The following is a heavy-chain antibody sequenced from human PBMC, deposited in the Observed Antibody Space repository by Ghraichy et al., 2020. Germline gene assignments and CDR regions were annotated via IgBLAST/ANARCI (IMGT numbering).Heavy chain of an antibody. Sequence: SETLSLTCTVSGGSISSYYWSWIRQPPGKGLEWIGYIYYSGSTNYNPSLKSRVTISVDTSKNQFSLKLSSVTAADTAVYYCARDRSGSYNNWFDPWGQGTLVTVSS. CDR2: IYYSGST. D-gene: IGHD1-26*01. V-gene: IGHV4-59*01. CDR3: ARDRSGSYNNWFDP. J-gene: IGHJ5*02. CDR1: GGSISSYY.